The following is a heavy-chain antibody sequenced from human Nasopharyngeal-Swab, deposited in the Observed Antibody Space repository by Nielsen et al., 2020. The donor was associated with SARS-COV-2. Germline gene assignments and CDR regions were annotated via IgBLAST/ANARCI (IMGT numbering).Heavy chain of an antibody. CDR3: WRDDFGSWSLEW. J-gene: IGHJ4*02. V-gene: IGHV1-3*01. CDR2: INPTNGNT. D-gene: IGHD1-26*01. Sequence: ASVKVSCTPSGYSFIYYALHWVRQAPGQGLEWMGWINPTNGNTKYSQKFQGRVTITRDTSASTAYMELSSLRSEDTAVYYCWRDDFGSWSLEWWGQGTLVTVSS. CDR1: GYSFIYYA.